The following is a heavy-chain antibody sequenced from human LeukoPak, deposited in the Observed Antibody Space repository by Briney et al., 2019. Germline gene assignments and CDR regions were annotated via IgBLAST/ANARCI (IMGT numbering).Heavy chain of an antibody. CDR3: AREEDY. Sequence: SETLSLTCTVSGYSISSGYYWGWIRQPPGKGLEWIGSIYYSGSTYYNPSLKSRVTISVDTSKNQFSLKLSSVTAADTAVYYCAREEDYWGQGTLVTVSS. CDR1: GYSISSGYY. CDR2: IYYSGST. J-gene: IGHJ4*02. V-gene: IGHV4-38-2*02.